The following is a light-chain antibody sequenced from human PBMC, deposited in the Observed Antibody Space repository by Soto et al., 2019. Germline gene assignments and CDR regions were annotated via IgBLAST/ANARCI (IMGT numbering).Light chain of an antibody. CDR3: SSYAGSNTYV. V-gene: IGLV2-8*01. CDR2: EVS. J-gene: IGLJ1*01. CDR1: ISDVGGYNY. Sequence: QSLLTQPPSASGSPGQSVTISCTGTISDVGGYNYVSWYQQHPGKAPKLMIYEVSKRPSGVPDRFSGSKSGNTASLTVSGLQAEDEADYYCSSYAGSNTYVFGTGTKVNVL.